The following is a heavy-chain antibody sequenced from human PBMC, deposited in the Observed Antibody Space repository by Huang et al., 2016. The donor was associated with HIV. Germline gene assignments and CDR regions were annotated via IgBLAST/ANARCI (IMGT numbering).Heavy chain of an antibody. D-gene: IGHD3-22*01. CDR2: MNSDGSSS. J-gene: IGHJ4*02. Sequence: EVQLVESGGGLVQPGGSLRLSCAASGFTFSSYWMHWVRQAPGKGLVWVSRMNSDGSSSGYADSVKGRFTSSRDNAKNTLYLQMNSLRAEDTAVYYCVRDPRIQSWLNYFDYWGQGTLVSVSS. CDR1: GFTFSSYW. CDR3: VRDPRIQSWLNYFDY. V-gene: IGHV3-74*01.